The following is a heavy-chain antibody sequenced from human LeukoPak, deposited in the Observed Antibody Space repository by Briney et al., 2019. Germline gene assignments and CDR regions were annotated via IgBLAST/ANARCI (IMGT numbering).Heavy chain of an antibody. D-gene: IGHD6-6*01. CDR2: INHSGST. CDR1: GGSFSGYY. CDR3: ASWGIAARSYYHYMDV. Sequence: SETLSLTCAVYGGSFSGYYWSWIRQPPGKGLEWIGEINHSGSTNSNPSLKSRVTISVDTSKNQFSLKLSSVTAADTAVYYCASWGIAARSYYHYMDVWGKGTTVTVSS. V-gene: IGHV4-34*01. J-gene: IGHJ6*03.